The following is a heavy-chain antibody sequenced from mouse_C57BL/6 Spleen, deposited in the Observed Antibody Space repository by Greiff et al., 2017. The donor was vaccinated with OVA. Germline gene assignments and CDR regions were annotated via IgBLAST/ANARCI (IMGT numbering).Heavy chain of an antibody. CDR2: INPNNGGT. Sequence: EVQLQQSGPELVKPGASVKISCKASGYTFTDYYMNWVKQSHGQSLEWIGDINPNNGGTSYNQKFKGKATLTVDKSSSTAYMELRSLTSEDSAVYYCARIYDGYYWFAYWGQGTLVTVSA. V-gene: IGHV1-26*01. D-gene: IGHD2-3*01. J-gene: IGHJ3*01. CDR3: ARIYDGYYWFAY. CDR1: GYTFTDYY.